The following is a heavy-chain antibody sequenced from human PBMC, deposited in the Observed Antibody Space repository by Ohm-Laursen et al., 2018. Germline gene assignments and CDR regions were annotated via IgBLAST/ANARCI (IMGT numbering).Heavy chain of an antibody. D-gene: IGHD6-19*01. Sequence: SLRLSCAASGFTFRTYAMRWVRQAPGKGLEWVSVISGSGDDTYYTDSVKGRFTVSRDISNNTVYLHMDSLGAEDTAVYYCAAKVRYSSGWYVDYWGQGTLVTVSS. CDR1: GFTFRTYA. V-gene: IGHV3-23*01. J-gene: IGHJ4*02. CDR3: AAKVRYSSGWYVDY. CDR2: ISGSGDDT.